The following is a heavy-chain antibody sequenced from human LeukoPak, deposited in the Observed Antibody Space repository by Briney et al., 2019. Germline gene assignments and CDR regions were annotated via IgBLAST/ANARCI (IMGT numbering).Heavy chain of an antibody. D-gene: IGHD1-1*01. CDR2: ISSSSSYI. J-gene: IGHJ4*02. Sequence: GGSLRLSCAASGFTFSTYSMNWVRQAPGKGLEWVSSISSSSSYINYADSVRGRFTISRDNAKNSLYLQMDSLRGEDTAVYYCARCTTGKTFGSLREIKKSREIDYWGQGTLVTVSS. CDR3: ARCTTGKTFGSLREIKKSREIDY. V-gene: IGHV3-21*01. CDR1: GFTFSTYS.